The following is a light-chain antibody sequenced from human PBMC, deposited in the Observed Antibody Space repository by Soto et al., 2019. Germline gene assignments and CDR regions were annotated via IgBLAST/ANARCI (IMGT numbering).Light chain of an antibody. CDR3: QQYGSPPWT. J-gene: IGKJ1*01. Sequence: EIVLTQSPATLSSFTGDRVTLSCRASQYINTRLAWYQHRPGQAPRLLIYQTSIRAAGIPARFSASGTGTDFTLTISDVQPEDFAVYYCQQYGSPPWTFGQGTKVDIK. V-gene: IGKV3D-11*01. CDR2: QTS. CDR1: QYINTR.